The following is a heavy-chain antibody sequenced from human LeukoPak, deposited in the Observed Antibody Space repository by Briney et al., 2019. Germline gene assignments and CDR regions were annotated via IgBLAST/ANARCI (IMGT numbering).Heavy chain of an antibody. CDR3: ATXXYDSSRXAXDX. CDR1: GITFSNYA. CDR2: ISGSGGSA. Sequence: GGSLRLSCAASGITFSNYAMNWVRRAPGKGLEWVSTISGSGGSAYYVDSVKGRFTISRDNSRNTLYLQMNSVRAEDTAVYYCATXXYDSSRXAXDXWGXXTLVXVSS. V-gene: IGHV3-23*01. J-gene: IGHJ4*02. D-gene: IGHD3-22*01.